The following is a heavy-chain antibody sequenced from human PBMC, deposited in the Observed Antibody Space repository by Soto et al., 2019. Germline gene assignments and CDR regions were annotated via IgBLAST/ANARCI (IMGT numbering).Heavy chain of an antibody. J-gene: IGHJ4*02. CDR1: GFTFSIYA. CDR3: AKDESNSNPLYYFDF. V-gene: IGHV3-23*01. Sequence: EVQLLESGGGLVQPGESLRLSCAASGFTFSIYAMTWVRQAQGKGLEWVSSMSRNGDNTYYADSLKGRFTISRDNSKNTLYLQMNSLRAEDTAIYYCAKDESNSNPLYYFDFWGPGTLVTVSS. CDR2: MSRNGDNT. D-gene: IGHD3-22*01.